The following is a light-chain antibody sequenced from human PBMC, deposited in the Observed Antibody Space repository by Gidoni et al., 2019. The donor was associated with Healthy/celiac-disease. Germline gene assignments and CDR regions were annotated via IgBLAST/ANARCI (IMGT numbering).Light chain of an antibody. CDR1: QSISSY. CDR2: AAS. J-gene: IGKJ4*01. CDR3: QQSYSTLLST. Sequence: DIQMTQSPSSLSASVGDRVTITCRASQSISSYLNWYQQKPGKAPKLLIYAASSLQSGVPSRFSGSGSGTDFTLTISSLQPEDFATYYCQQSYSTLLSTFGGXTKVEIK. V-gene: IGKV1-39*01.